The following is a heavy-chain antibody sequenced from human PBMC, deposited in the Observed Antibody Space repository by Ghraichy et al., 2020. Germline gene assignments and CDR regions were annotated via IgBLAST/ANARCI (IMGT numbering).Heavy chain of an antibody. CDR1: GITVSTKY. Sequence: GGSLRLSCAASGITVSTKYMHWVRQAPGKGLEWVSRVYSGGKTDYADSVRDRFIISRDSSTNTPYLQMNSLRAEDTAVYYCAGGDCEGDCYFDFWGQGTLVTVSS. CDR3: AGGDCEGDCYFDF. CDR2: VYSGGKT. V-gene: IGHV3-66*01. D-gene: IGHD2-21*02. J-gene: IGHJ4*02.